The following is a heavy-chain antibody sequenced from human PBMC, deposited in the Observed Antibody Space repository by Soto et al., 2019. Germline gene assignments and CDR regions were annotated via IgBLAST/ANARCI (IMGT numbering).Heavy chain of an antibody. CDR3: ARGDRGAFDL. V-gene: IGHV3-74*01. CDR1: GFTFSYYW. Sequence: EVQLVESEGGLVQPGGSLRLSCAASGFTFSYYWMHWVRQGPGQGLVWVSRIHSDGSSTTYADSVKGRFTISRDHDKNMMWLQMNSLRVEDTAVYYCARGDRGAFDLWGQGTMVTVSS. CDR2: IHSDGSST. J-gene: IGHJ3*01. D-gene: IGHD1-26*01.